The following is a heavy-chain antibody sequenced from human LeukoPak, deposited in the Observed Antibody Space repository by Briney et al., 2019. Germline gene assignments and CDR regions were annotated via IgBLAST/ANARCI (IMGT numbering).Heavy chain of an antibody. V-gene: IGHV3-23*01. Sequence: GGSLRLSCAASGLTFDSYAMSWVRQAPGKGLEWVSSISGSGGSTYYADSVKGRFTISRDDSKNTLYLQMNSLRAEDTAVYYCAKGRPPGVIMAGRGGFDYWGQGTLVTVSS. CDR2: ISGSGGST. CDR1: GLTFDSYA. D-gene: IGHD5-12*01. CDR3: AKGRPPGVIMAGRGGFDY. J-gene: IGHJ4*02.